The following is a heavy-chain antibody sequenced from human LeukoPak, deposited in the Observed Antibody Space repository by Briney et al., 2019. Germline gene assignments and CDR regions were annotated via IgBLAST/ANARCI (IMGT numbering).Heavy chain of an antibody. D-gene: IGHD1-26*01. CDR2: ISYDGSNK. Sequence: LAGGSLRLSCAASGFTFSSYAMHWVRQAPGKGLEWVAVISYDGSNKYYADSVKGRFTISRDNSKNTLYLQVNSLRAEDTAVYYCARGVLWVGATNAFDIWGQGTMVTVSS. V-gene: IGHV3-30-3*01. J-gene: IGHJ3*02. CDR3: ARGVLWVGATNAFDI. CDR1: GFTFSSYA.